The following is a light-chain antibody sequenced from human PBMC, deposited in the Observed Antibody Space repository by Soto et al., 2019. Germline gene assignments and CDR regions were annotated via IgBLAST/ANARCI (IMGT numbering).Light chain of an antibody. CDR3: SSYSDSSTLVV. CDR1: RSDVGGYDY. CDR2: EVN. J-gene: IGLJ2*01. Sequence: QSALTQPASVSGSPGQSITISCTGTRSDVGGYDYVSWYQQHPGKAPKFMIYEVNKRPSGVSSRFSGSKSGNTASLTISGLQAEDEADYYCSSYSDSSTLVVFGGGTTLTVL. V-gene: IGLV2-14*03.